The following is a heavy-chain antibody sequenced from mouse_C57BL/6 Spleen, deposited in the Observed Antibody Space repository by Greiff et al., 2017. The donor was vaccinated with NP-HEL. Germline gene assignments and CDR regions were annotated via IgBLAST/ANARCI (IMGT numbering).Heavy chain of an antibody. Sequence: QVQLKQPGTELVKPGASVKLSCKASGYTFTSYWMHWVKQRPGQGLEWIGNINPSNGGTNYNEKFKSKATLTVDKSSSTAYMQLSSLTSEDSAVYYCARGDVLRYYFDYWGQGTTLTVSS. J-gene: IGHJ2*01. CDR3: ARGDVLRYYFDY. CDR1: GYTFTSYW. CDR2: INPSNGGT. V-gene: IGHV1-53*01. D-gene: IGHD1-1*01.